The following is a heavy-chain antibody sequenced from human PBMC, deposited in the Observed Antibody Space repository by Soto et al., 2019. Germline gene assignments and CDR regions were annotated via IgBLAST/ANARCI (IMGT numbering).Heavy chain of an antibody. V-gene: IGHV1-69*01. CDR1: GGTFSSYA. J-gene: IGHJ6*02. Sequence: QVQLVQSGAEVKKPGSSVKVSCKASGGTFSSYAIIWVRQAPGQGLEWMGGIIPRCGTTDYAQRFQGRVTITADQYTTTAYMDLSRLRFEDTVVYCCAGEWADDYGDCRLRMDVWGQGTMVAVSS. D-gene: IGHD4-17*01. CDR2: IIPRCGTT. CDR3: AGEWADDYGDCRLRMDV.